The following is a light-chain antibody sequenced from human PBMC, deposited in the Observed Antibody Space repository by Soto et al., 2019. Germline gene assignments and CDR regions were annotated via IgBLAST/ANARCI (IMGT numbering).Light chain of an antibody. V-gene: IGLV2-14*01. CDR1: MRDVGAYNL. CDR2: EVR. CDR3: SAYKARSTLV. J-gene: IGLJ3*02. Sequence: QSVLTQPASVSGSAGQSITISCSGTMRDVGAYNLVSWYQQHPGTAPKLIIYEVRNRPSGISSRFSGSRSGNTASLTISGLQSEDEGDYYCSAYKARSTLVLGGGTKVTVL.